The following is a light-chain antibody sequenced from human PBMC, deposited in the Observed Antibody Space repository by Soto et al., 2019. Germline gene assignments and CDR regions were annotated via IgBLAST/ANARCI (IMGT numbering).Light chain of an antibody. J-gene: IGKJ4*01. V-gene: IGKV1-39*01. CDR3: QQTHSVPRT. CDR1: ESITKC. Sequence: DVQMTQSPPSLSASVGDRVSLTCRASESITKCLSWYQQKPGKAPKLLIYGASSLQSGVPLRFGGSGFGTDFTVNISSLQPEDFATYYCQQTHSVPRTFGGGTKVEI. CDR2: GAS.